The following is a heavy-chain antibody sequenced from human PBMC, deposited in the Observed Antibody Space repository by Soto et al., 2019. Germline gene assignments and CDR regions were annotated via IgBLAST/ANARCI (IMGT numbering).Heavy chain of an antibody. CDR1: GGSISSSSYY. Sequence: SETLSLTCTVSGGSISSSSYYWGWIRQPQGKGLEWIGCIYYSGSTYYNPSLKSRVTISVDTSKNQFSLKLSSVTTADTAVYYCAIFMGNSVAPTYFDYWGQGTLATVSS. V-gene: IGHV4-39*07. CDR3: AIFMGNSVAPTYFDY. J-gene: IGHJ4*02. D-gene: IGHD5-12*01. CDR2: IYYSGST.